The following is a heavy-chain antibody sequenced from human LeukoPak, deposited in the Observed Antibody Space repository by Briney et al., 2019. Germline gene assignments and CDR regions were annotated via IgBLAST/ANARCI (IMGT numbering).Heavy chain of an antibody. CDR1: GFTFSSYS. CDR2: ISESSSHI. V-gene: IGHV3-21*01. J-gene: IGHJ3*02. Sequence: GGSLRLSGVASGFTFSSYSMHWVRQAPGKGLEWVSSISESSSHIYYTDSVEGRFTISRDNIKNSLYLQMNSLRVEDTAVYYCARARPGRYAFDIWGQGTVVTVSS. D-gene: IGHD2-8*02. CDR3: ARARPGRYAFDI.